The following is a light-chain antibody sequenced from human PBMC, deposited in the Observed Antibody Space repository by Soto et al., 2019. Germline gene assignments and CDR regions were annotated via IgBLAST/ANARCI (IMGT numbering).Light chain of an antibody. Sequence: EIVMTQSPATLSVSPGDGATLACRASQSVDSNLAWYQQKPGQTPRLLMYGASTQPTGIPARFSGSGSGTEVTLTIISLQSEDSAVYYCQQYNDWPLTFGGGTKVEIK. CDR1: QSVDSN. V-gene: IGKV3D-15*01. CDR2: GAS. J-gene: IGKJ4*01. CDR3: QQYNDWPLT.